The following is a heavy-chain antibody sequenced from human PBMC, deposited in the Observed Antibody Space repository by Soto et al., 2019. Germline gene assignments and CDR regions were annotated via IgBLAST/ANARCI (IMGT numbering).Heavy chain of an antibody. D-gene: IGHD6-13*01. J-gene: IGHJ5*02. CDR1: GFTFSSYA. CDR2: ISGSGGST. Sequence: WGSLRLSCAASGFTFSSYAIIFVRQAAWKGLEWVSAISGSGGSTYYADSVKGRFTISRDNSKNTLYLQMNSLRAEDTAVYYCAKGHIAAAVYNWLDPWGQGTLVTVSS. V-gene: IGHV3-23*01. CDR3: AKGHIAAAVYNWLDP.